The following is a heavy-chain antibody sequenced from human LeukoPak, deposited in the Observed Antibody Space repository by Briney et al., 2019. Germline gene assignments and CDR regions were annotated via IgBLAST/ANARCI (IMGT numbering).Heavy chain of an antibody. D-gene: IGHD3-22*01. CDR1: GYTFTGYY. Sequence: ASVKVSCKASGYTFTGYYMHWVRQAPGQGLEWMGWINPNSGGTNYAQKFQGRVTITRNTSISTAYLELSSLRSEDTAIYCCARMYYYDNSGDDNWFDPWGQGTLVTVSS. J-gene: IGHJ5*02. CDR2: INPNSGGT. V-gene: IGHV1-2*02. CDR3: ARMYYYDNSGDDNWFDP.